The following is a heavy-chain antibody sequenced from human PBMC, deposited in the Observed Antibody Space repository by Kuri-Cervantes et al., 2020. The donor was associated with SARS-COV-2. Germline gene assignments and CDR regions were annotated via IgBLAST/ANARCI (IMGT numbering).Heavy chain of an antibody. Sequence: SETLSLTCTVSGGTINNSDYYWEWVRLPPGKGLEWIGSISFSGSNLHNPSLKGRVSISIDTSKNHFSLNLTSVTAADSAVYYCAGRNTTSVFDSWGQGTLVTVSS. CDR3: AGRNTTSVFDS. D-gene: IGHD1-1*01. CDR2: ISFSGSN. CDR1: GGTINNSDYY. V-gene: IGHV4-39*01. J-gene: IGHJ4*02.